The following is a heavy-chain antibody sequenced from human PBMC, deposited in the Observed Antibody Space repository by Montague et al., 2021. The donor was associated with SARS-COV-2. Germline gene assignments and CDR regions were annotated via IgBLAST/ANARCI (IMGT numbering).Heavy chain of an antibody. D-gene: IGHD4-17*01. J-gene: IGHJ4*02. CDR2: IYDSGST. Sequence: SETLSLTCIVSGSSVRSYYWSWIRQPPGKGLEWIGYIYDSGSTNYNPSXXSRVTISVDTSKNQFSLKLSSVTAADTAVYNCARENTVTTFGGPYYIDSWGQGTLVTVSA. CDR1: GSSVRSYY. V-gene: IGHV4-59*02. CDR3: ARENTVTTFGGPYYIDS.